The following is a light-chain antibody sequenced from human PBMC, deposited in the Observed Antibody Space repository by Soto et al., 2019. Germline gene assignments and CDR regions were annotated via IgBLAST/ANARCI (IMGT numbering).Light chain of an antibody. CDR2: EAY. J-gene: IGKJ1*01. Sequence: DIQMTQSPSTLSASVGDRVTLTCRASQSISSWLAWYQQKPGRAHKLLIYEAYSLESGVQSRFSGSGSGTEFTLTIRSLQPDDFATYYCQQYDRYSWTVGQGTKVDIK. CDR3: QQYDRYSWT. V-gene: IGKV1-5*01. CDR1: QSISSW.